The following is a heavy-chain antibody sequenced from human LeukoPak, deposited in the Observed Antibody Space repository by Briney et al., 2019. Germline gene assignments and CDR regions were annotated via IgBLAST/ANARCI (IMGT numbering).Heavy chain of an antibody. D-gene: IGHD6-19*01. Sequence: SEALSLTCAVYGGSFSGYYWSWIRQPPGKGLEWIGEINHSGSTNYNPSLKSRVTISVDTSKNQFSLKLSSVTAADTAVYYCARAQWLVDYWGQGTLVTVSS. CDR1: GGSFSGYY. V-gene: IGHV4-34*01. CDR2: INHSGST. CDR3: ARAQWLVDY. J-gene: IGHJ4*02.